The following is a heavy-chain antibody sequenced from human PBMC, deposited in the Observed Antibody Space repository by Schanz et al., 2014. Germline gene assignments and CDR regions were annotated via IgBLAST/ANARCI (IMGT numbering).Heavy chain of an antibody. V-gene: IGHV1-18*04. Sequence: QVQLVQSGAEVKKPGASAKVSCTASGFNFNNYDINWVRQATGQGLEWMGWISAYNGNTKYPQKLQGRVTMTTGTSTSTAYMELRSLRSDDTAVYYCARDAADFYDILTEKDYWGQGTLVTVSS. CDR1: GFNFNNYD. J-gene: IGHJ4*02. CDR3: ARDAADFYDILTEKDY. D-gene: IGHD3-9*01. CDR2: ISAYNGNT.